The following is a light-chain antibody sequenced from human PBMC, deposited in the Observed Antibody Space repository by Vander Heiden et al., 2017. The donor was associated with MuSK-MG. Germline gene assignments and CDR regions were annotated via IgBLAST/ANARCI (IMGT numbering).Light chain of an antibody. V-gene: IGLV2-14*01. CDR3: SSYRSGTNPSHV. CDR2: EVS. J-gene: IGLJ1*01. Sequence: QSALTQPASVSGSPGQSITISCTGTSSDVGGYKDVSWYQQHPGKAPKLMIYEVSNRPSGVSNRFSGSKSGNTASLTISGLQAEDEADYYCSSYRSGTNPSHVFGTGTKVTVL. CDR1: SSDVGGYKD.